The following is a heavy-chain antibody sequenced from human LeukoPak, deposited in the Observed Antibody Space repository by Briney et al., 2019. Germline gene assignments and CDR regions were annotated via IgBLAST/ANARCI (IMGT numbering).Heavy chain of an antibody. Sequence: ASVKVSCKASGGTFSSYAISWVRQAPGQGLEWVGGIIPIFGTANYAQKFQGRVTITADESTSTAYMELSSLRSEDTAVYYCARFPLAAAGTTFDYWGQGTLVTVSS. CDR2: IIPIFGTA. D-gene: IGHD6-13*01. J-gene: IGHJ4*02. CDR1: GGTFSSYA. V-gene: IGHV1-69*13. CDR3: ARFPLAAAGTTFDY.